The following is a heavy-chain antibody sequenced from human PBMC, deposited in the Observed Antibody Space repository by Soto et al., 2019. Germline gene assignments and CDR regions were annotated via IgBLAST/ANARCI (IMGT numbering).Heavy chain of an antibody. CDR3: TTDKGFYGTSDYRDY. V-gene: IGHV3-15*01. D-gene: IGHD3-22*01. CDR2: IRTKTYGETT. J-gene: IGHJ4*02. CDR1: GFTFRTAR. Sequence: EVQVVESGGGFVKPGGSLRLSCAASGFTFRTARMNWVRQAPGKGLEWVGRIRTKTYGETTDYAAPVKGRFTISRDDSSNTVFLEMNSLKPEDSAVYYCTTDKGFYGTSDYRDYWCQGTLVTVSS.